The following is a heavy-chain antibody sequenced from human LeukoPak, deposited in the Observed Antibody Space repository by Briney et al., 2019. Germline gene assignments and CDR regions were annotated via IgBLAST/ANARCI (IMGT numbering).Heavy chain of an antibody. Sequence: GASVKVSCKASGYTFSGYYMHWVRQAPGQGLEWMGWINPSSGGTNYAQKFQGRVTMTRDTSISTAYMELSRLRSDDTAVYYCARDLTMASSWVGTTLDYWGQGTLVTVSS. V-gene: IGHV1-2*02. CDR1: GYTFSGYY. CDR3: ARDLTMASSWVGTTLDY. D-gene: IGHD6-13*01. J-gene: IGHJ4*02. CDR2: INPSSGGT.